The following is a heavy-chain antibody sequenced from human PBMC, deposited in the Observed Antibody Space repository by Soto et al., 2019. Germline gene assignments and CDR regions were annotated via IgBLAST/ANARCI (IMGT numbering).Heavy chain of an antibody. J-gene: IGHJ6*02. Sequence: GGSLRLSCAASGFTFSSYSLNWVRQAPGKGLEWVSSISGGGRDIKYGDSVKGRFIISRDNAMDSLHLQMYSLRADDTAIYFCATSLAVQLGYYGMDVWGPGTTVTVSS. CDR1: GFTFSSYS. CDR2: ISGGGRDI. D-gene: IGHD6-6*01. V-gene: IGHV3-21*01. CDR3: ATSLAVQLGYYGMDV.